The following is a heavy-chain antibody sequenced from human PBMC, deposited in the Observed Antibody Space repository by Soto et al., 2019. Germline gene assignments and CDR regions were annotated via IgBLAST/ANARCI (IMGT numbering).Heavy chain of an antibody. V-gene: IGHV4-59*01. Sequence: SETLSLTCAVSGVSTSGFYWSWIRQPPGKGLEYVGYIYGSGSIYYNPSLKSRVTVSLDSSKNQFSLKLTSVTAADTAIYYCARGHLWLEDWGQGTLVTVSS. CDR3: ARGHLWLED. D-gene: IGHD3-3*01. CDR1: GVSTSGFY. CDR2: IYGSGSI. J-gene: IGHJ4*02.